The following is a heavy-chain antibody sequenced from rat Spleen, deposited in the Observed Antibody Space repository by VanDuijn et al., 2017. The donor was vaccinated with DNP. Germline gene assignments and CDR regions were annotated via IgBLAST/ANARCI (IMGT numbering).Heavy chain of an antibody. CDR1: GFTFSDYY. J-gene: IGHJ2*01. V-gene: IGHV5S11*01. D-gene: IGHD5-1*01. CDR3: ARQGQLGFAY. Sequence: EVQLVESGGDLVQPGRSLKLFCAASGFTFSDYYMAWVRQVPTKGLEWVASISTGGGNTYYRDSVKGRFTISRDNAKSTLYLQMDSLRSEETATYYCARQGQLGFAYWGQGVMVTVSS. CDR2: ISTGGGNT.